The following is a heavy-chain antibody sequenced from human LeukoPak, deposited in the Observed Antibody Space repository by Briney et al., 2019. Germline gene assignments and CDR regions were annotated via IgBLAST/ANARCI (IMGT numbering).Heavy chain of an antibody. Sequence: PGGSLRLSCAASGFTFSSYSMNWVRQAPGKGLEWVSYISSSSSTIYYADSVKGRFTISRDNAKKSLYLQMNSLRAEDTAVYYCARDYYGSGSYYNDLGYWGQGTLVTVSS. CDR2: ISSSSSTI. CDR3: ARDYYGSGSYYNDLGY. V-gene: IGHV3-48*01. CDR1: GFTFSSYS. D-gene: IGHD3-10*01. J-gene: IGHJ4*02.